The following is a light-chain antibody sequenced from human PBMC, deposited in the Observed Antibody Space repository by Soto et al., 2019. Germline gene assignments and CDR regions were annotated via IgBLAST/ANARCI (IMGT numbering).Light chain of an antibody. CDR2: DAF. CDR1: QSVGSN. J-gene: IGKJ4*01. CDR3: QQYGSSPLT. Sequence: EIVMTQSPATLSVSPGERATLSCRASQSVGSNLAWYQLKPGQAPRLLIYDAFTRVTGIPARFSGSGSGTEFTLTISSLQSEDFAVYYCQQYGSSPLTFGGGTKVDIK. V-gene: IGKV3-15*01.